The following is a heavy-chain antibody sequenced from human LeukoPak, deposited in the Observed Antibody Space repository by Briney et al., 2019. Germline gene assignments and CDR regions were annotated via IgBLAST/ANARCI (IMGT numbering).Heavy chain of an antibody. Sequence: GASVKVSCKTSGYSFTDYYMHWVRQAPGQGLEWMGWINPNSGGTSSAQKFQGRVTMTRDTSITTVYMEVSWLTSDDTAIYYCARADRLHGGSYLIGPWGQGTLSPSPQ. D-gene: IGHD2-21*01. CDR1: GYSFTDYY. CDR3: ARADRLHGGSYLIGP. J-gene: IGHJ5*02. V-gene: IGHV1-2*02. CDR2: INPNSGGT.